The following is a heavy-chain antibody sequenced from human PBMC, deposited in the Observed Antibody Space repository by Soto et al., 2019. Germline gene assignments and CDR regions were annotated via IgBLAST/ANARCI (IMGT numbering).Heavy chain of an antibody. CDR2: INPNSGGT. V-gene: IGHV1-2*04. J-gene: IGHJ3*02. CDR3: ARVMVRYSGSSYGAFDI. D-gene: IGHD1-26*01. Sequence: ASVKVSCKASGYTFTGYYMHWVRLAPGQGREWMGWINPNSGGTNYAQKFQGWVTMTRDTSISTAYMELSRLRSDDTAVYYCARVMVRYSGSSYGAFDIWGQGKMVTVSS. CDR1: GYTFTGYY.